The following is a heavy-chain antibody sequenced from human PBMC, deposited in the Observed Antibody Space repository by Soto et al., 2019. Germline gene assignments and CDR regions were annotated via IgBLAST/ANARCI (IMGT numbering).Heavy chain of an antibody. J-gene: IGHJ4*02. CDR2: ISYDGSNK. V-gene: IGHV3-30-3*01. D-gene: IGHD1-26*01. CDR1: GFTFSSYA. Sequence: PGGSLSLSCAASGFTFSSYAMHWVRQAPGKGLEWVAVISYDGSNKYYADSVKGRFTISRDNSKNTLYLQMNSLRAEDTAVYFCARVVGPQMGRIDHWGQGTLVTVSS. CDR3: ARVVGPQMGRIDH.